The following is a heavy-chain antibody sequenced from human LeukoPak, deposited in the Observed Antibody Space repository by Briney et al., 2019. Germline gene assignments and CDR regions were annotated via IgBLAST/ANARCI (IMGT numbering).Heavy chain of an antibody. CDR1: GYTFTSYD. D-gene: IGHD3-10*01. Sequence: ASVKVSCKASGYTFTSYDINRVRQATGQGLEWMGWMNPNSGNTGYAQKFQGRVTITRNTSISTAYMELSSLRSEDTAMYYCARDQVTMVRGVIRGDDAFDIWGQGTMVTVSS. J-gene: IGHJ3*02. CDR3: ARDQVTMVRGVIRGDDAFDI. V-gene: IGHV1-8*03. CDR2: MNPNSGNT.